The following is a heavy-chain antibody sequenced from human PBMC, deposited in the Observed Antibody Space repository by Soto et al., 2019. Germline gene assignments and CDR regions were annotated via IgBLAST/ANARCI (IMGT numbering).Heavy chain of an antibody. CDR3: ARDRGVATAAGWFDP. V-gene: IGHV1-2*02. J-gene: IGHJ5*02. CDR2: INPNSGGT. Sequence: QVQLVQSGAEVKKTWASVQVSCKASGYTFTGYYMHWERQAPGQGLAWMGWINPNSGGTNYAQKFQGRVTMTGDTSMSTAYMELSRLRSDDTAVYYCARDRGVATAAGWFDPWGQGTLVTVSS. D-gene: IGHD5-12*01. CDR1: GYTFTGYY.